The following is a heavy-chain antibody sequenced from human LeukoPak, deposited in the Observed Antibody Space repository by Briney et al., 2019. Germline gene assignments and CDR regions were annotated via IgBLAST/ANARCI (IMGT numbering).Heavy chain of an antibody. CDR3: AREYGDKLDY. D-gene: IGHD4-17*01. CDR1: GFTFSSYG. Sequence: GGSLRLSCAASGFTFSSYGMHWVRQAPGKGLEWVAVISYDGSNKYYADSVKGRFTISRDNSKNTLYLQMNSLRAEDTAVYYCAREYGDKLDYWGQGTLVTVSS. CDR2: ISYDGSNK. V-gene: IGHV3-30-3*01. J-gene: IGHJ4*02.